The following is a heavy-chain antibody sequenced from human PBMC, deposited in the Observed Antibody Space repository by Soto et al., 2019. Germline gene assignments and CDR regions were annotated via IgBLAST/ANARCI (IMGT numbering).Heavy chain of an antibody. CDR1: GGSVSSGGYY. D-gene: IGHD5-18*01. CDR3: ARTPRMDTAMVLVFFDY. Sequence: SETLSLTCTVSGGSVSSGGYYWSWIRQHPGKGLEWIGYIYYSGSTYYNPSLKSRVTISVDTSKNQFSLKLSSVTAADTAVYYCARTPRMDTAMVLVFFDYWGQGTLVTVSS. J-gene: IGHJ4*02. V-gene: IGHV4-31*03. CDR2: IYYSGST.